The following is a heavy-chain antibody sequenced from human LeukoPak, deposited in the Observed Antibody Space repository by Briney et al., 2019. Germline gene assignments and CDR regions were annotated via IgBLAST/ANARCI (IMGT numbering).Heavy chain of an antibody. D-gene: IGHD4-23*01. CDR3: ARSQYGGNSDY. CDR2: INSDGSST. Sequence: GGSLRLSCAASGFTFNTYWMHWVRQAPGEGLVWVSRINSDGSSTTYADSVKGRFTISRDNAKNTLYLQLNSLTAEDTAVYYCARSQYGGNSDYWGQGTLVTVSS. CDR1: GFTFNTYW. V-gene: IGHV3-74*01. J-gene: IGHJ4*02.